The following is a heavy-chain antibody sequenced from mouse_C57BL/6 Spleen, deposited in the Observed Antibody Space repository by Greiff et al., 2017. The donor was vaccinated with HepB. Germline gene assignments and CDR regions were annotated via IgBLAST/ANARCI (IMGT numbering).Heavy chain of an antibody. Sequence: EVQLQQSGPELVKPGASVKISCKASGYTFTDYYMNWVKQSHGKSLEWIGDINPNNGGTSYNQKFKGKATLTVDKSSSTAYMELRSLTSEDSAVYYCAKWDYYGSSWNFDYWGQGTTLTVSS. CDR2: INPNNGGT. CDR1: GYTFTDYY. J-gene: IGHJ2*01. D-gene: IGHD1-1*01. V-gene: IGHV1-26*01. CDR3: AKWDYYGSSWNFDY.